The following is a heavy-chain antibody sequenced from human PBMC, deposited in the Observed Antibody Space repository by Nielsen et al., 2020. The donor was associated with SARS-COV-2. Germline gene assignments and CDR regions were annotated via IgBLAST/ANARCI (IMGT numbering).Heavy chain of an antibody. CDR2: IYDSGNT. CDR3: ARRFTDTIFGANNYYFDY. Sequence: SETLSLTCIVSGGSISSGGYYWNWIRQHPGKGLEWIGFIYDSGNTYYNPSLKSRITISVVKSRNQFSLRLNSVTAADTAVYYCARRFTDTIFGANNYYFDYWGQGTLVTVSS. CDR1: GGSISSGGYY. V-gene: IGHV4-31*03. J-gene: IGHJ4*02. D-gene: IGHD3-3*01.